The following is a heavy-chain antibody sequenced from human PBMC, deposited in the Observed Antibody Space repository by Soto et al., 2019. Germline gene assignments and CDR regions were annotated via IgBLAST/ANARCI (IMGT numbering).Heavy chain of an antibody. CDR3: GRALRRGVWFNWFDP. J-gene: IGHJ5*02. Sequence: SETLSLTCTVSGGSISSYCWNWIRQPPGKGLEWIGYIYYSGSTNYNPSLKSRLTMSVDTSKNQFSLKLSSVTAADTAVYYCGRALRRGVWFNWFDPWGQGTLVTVSS. V-gene: IGHV4-59*01. D-gene: IGHD2-21*02. CDR2: IYYSGST. CDR1: GGSISSYC.